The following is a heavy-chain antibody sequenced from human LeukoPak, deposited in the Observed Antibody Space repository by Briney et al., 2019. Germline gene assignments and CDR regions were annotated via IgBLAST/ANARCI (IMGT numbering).Heavy chain of an antibody. V-gene: IGHV3-7*01. CDR2: IKQDGSEK. J-gene: IGHJ6*02. CDR1: GFTFSSYW. CDR3: AKTRGGFGELFPTHYYYYGMDV. Sequence: GGSLRLSCAASGFTFSSYWMSWVRQAPGKGLEWVANIKQDGSEKYYVDSVKGRFTISRDNAKNSLYLQMNSLRAEDTAVYYCAKTRGGFGELFPTHYYYYGMDVWGQGTTVTVSS. D-gene: IGHD3-10*01.